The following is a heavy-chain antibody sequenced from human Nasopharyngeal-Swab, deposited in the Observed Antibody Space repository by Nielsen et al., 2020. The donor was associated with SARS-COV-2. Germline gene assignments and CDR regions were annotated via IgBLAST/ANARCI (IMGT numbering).Heavy chain of an antibody. D-gene: IGHD3-22*01. V-gene: IGHV3-30*07. Sequence: DSVKGRFTISRDSSKNTLYLQMSSLRAEDTAVYYCARGSGYYGAFDIWGQGTMVTVSS. J-gene: IGHJ3*02. CDR3: ARGSGYYGAFDI.